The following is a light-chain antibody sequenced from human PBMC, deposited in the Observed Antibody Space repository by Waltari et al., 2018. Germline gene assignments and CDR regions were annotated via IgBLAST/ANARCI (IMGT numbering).Light chain of an antibody. Sequence: QSALTQPPSASGSPGQSVTISCTGVSSDVGGHTYVSWYQQHPGKAPKVMIYEVNNRPSGGPDRFSGSKSCNTASLTVSGLQAEDEASYYCSSYVDSNNILFGGGTKLTVL. J-gene: IGLJ2*01. CDR3: SSYVDSNNIL. CDR1: SSDVGGHTY. CDR2: EVN. V-gene: IGLV2-8*01.